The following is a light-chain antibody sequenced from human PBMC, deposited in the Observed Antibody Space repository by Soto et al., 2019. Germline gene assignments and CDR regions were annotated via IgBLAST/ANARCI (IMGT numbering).Light chain of an antibody. Sequence: QSALTQPASVSGSPGQSITISCTGTSNDVGANNYVSWYQHHPGKAPKILIYDAGNRPSGVSHRFSGSKSGNTASLTISGLQAEDEADYFCTSYTSTSTLVFGGGTKLTVL. CDR2: DAG. CDR3: TSYTSTSTLV. J-gene: IGLJ2*01. CDR1: SNDVGANNY. V-gene: IGLV2-14*03.